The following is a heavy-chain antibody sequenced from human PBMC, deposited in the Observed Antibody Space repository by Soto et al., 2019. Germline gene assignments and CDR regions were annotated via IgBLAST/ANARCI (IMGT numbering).Heavy chain of an antibody. J-gene: IGHJ4*02. CDR2: MNADSGNT. CDR3: ARSICTIVGLKRRSYVFDY. CDR1: GYTFTSYD. D-gene: IGHD1-26*01. V-gene: IGHV1-8*01. Sequence: ASVKVSCKASGYTFTSYDMNWVRQATGQGLEWMGWMNADSGNTSYAQKFQGRVTMTRDTSISTAYMELSSLRSEDTAVYYCARSICTIVGLKRRSYVFDYWGQGTLVTVSS.